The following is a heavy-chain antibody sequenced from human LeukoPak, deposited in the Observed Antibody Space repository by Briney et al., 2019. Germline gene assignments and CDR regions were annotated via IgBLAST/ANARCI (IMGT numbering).Heavy chain of an antibody. CDR2: INPNSGGT. Sequence: VASVKVSCKACGYTFTGYYMHWVRPAPGQGLAWMGWINPNSGGTHYAQKFQGRVTMTRDTSISTAYMELSRLRSDDTAGYYCARVQAEFSGGSCYYNYWGQGTLVTVSS. V-gene: IGHV1-2*02. J-gene: IGHJ4*02. CDR1: GYTFTGYY. D-gene: IGHD2-15*01. CDR3: ARVQAEFSGGSCYYNY.